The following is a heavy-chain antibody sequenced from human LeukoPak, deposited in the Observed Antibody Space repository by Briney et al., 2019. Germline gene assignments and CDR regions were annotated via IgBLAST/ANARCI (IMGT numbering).Heavy chain of an antibody. CDR1: GFTFSSYW. J-gene: IGHJ4*02. D-gene: IGHD1-26*01. CDR3: ARDLGYYRADY. V-gene: IGHV3-7*04. CDR2: IKHDGSEK. Sequence: PGGSLRLSCAASGFTFSSYWMNWVRQAPGKGLEWVANIKHDGSEKYYVDSVKGRFTISRDNAKNSLYLQMNGLRAEDTAVYYCARDLGYYRADYWGQGTLVTVSS.